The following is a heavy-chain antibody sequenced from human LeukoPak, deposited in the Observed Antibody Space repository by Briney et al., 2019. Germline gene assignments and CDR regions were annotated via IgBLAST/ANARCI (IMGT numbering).Heavy chain of an antibody. D-gene: IGHD2-8*01. Sequence: PSETLSLTCTVSGYSISSGYYWGWIRQPPGKGLEGMGSIYHSGSTYYNPSLKSRVTIPVDTSKNQFSLKLSSVTAADTAVYYCATNPRMADPQFYFDYWGQGTLVTVSS. CDR3: ATNPRMADPQFYFDY. CDR1: GYSISSGYY. CDR2: IYHSGST. V-gene: IGHV4-38-2*02. J-gene: IGHJ4*02.